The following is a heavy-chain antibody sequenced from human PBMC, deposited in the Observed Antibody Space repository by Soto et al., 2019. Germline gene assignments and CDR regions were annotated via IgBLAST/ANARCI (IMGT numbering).Heavy chain of an antibody. CDR3: AADPRGYDFWCGSGPRTGMDV. CDR2: ISAYNGNT. J-gene: IGHJ6*02. Sequence: VASVKVSCKASGYTFTSYGISWVRQAPGQGLEWMGWISAYNGNTNYAQKLEGRVTMTTDTSTSTAYMELRSLRSEETAVYYCAADPRGYDFWCGSGPRTGMDVWGQGTTVTVSS. D-gene: IGHD3-3*01. CDR1: GYTFTSYG. V-gene: IGHV1-18*01.